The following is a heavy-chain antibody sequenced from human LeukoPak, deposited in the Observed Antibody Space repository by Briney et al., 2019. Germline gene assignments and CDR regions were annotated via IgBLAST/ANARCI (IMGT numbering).Heavy chain of an antibody. Sequence: ASVKVSCKASGYTFTSYDINWVRQATGQGLEWMGWMNPNSGNTGYAQKFQGRVTITRNTSISTAYMELSSLRSEDTAVYYCARDPGWQLATFDYWGQGTLVTVSS. CDR1: GYTFTSYD. CDR3: ARDPGWQLATFDY. D-gene: IGHD6-6*01. CDR2: MNPNSGNT. J-gene: IGHJ4*02. V-gene: IGHV1-8*01.